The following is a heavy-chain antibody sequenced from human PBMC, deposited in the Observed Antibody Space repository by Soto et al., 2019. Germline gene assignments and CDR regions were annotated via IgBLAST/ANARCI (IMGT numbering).Heavy chain of an antibody. CDR1: GYTFTGYY. V-gene: IGHV1-2*02. CDR2: ISPASGDT. J-gene: IGHJ4*02. D-gene: IGHD5-18*01. Sequence: ASVKVSCKASGYTFTGYYMHWVRQAPGQGLEWMGWISPASGDTTYAQKFQGRVTMTRDTSISTAYMELIRLTSDDTAVYSCARGEYRYGQYCFDSWGQGTLVTVSS. CDR3: ARGEYRYGQYCFDS.